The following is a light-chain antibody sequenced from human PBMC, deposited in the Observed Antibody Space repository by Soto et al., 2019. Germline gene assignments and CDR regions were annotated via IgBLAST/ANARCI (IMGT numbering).Light chain of an antibody. CDR2: AAS. V-gene: IGKV1-27*01. CDR3: QKYNSAPLT. CDR1: QDISNS. Sequence: DIQMTQSPSSLSASVGDRVTITCRASQDISNSLAWYQQKPGKVPKVLIYAASILQSGVPARFSGSGSGTDFTLTISSLQPEDVATYYCQKYNSAPLTFCGGTKVE. J-gene: IGKJ4*01.